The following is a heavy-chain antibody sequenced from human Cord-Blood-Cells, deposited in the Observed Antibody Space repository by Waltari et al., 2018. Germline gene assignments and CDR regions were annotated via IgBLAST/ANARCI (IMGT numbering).Heavy chain of an antibody. J-gene: IGHJ6*03. Sequence: QVQLVQSGAEVKKPGASVKVSCKASGYTFTGYYMHWVRQAPGQGLEWMGWIHPNSGGTNYAQKFQGRVTMTRDTSISTAYMERSRLRSDDTAVYYCARVPGTSMYYYYYMDVWGKGTTVTVSS. V-gene: IGHV1-2*02. CDR3: ARVPGTSMYYYYYMDV. D-gene: IGHD1-7*01. CDR1: GYTFTGYY. CDR2: IHPNSGGT.